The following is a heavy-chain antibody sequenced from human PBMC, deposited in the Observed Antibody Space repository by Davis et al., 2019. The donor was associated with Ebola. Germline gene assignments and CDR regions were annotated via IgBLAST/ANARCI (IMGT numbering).Heavy chain of an antibody. CDR1: GFTFDDYA. V-gene: IGHV3-9*01. Sequence: SLKISCAASGFTFDDYAMHWVRQAPGKGLEWVSGISWNSGSIGYADSVKGRFTISRDNSKNTLYLQMNSLRAEDTAVYYCARQDYDFWSGDYYYYGMDVWGQGTTVTVSS. D-gene: IGHD3-3*01. CDR3: ARQDYDFWSGDYYYYGMDV. J-gene: IGHJ6*02. CDR2: ISWNSGSI.